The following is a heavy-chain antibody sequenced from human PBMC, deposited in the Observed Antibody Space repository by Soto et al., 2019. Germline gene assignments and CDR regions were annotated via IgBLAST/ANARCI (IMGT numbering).Heavy chain of an antibody. D-gene: IGHD3-10*01. CDR1: GFTVSNNY. J-gene: IGHJ4*02. CDR3: GTRPGGGGY. Sequence: EVQLVESGGGLIQPGGSLRLSCAVSGFTVSNNYMSWVRQAPGKGLEGVSVIYSGGYTAYGDSVKGRFTISRDNSKNTLYLKMNGRGAAAAAVYYWGTRPGGGGYWGQGTLVTVSS. CDR2: IYSGGYT. V-gene: IGHV3-53*01.